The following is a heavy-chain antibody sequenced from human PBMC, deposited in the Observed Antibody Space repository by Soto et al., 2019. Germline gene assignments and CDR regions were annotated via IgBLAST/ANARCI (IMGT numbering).Heavy chain of an antibody. D-gene: IGHD5-12*01. CDR1: GGTFSSYA. J-gene: IGHJ6*02. Sequence: GASVKVSCKASGGTFSSYAISWVRQAPGQGLEWMGGIIPIFGTANYAQKFQGRVTITADKSTSTAYMELSSLRSEDTAVYYCARVVEIGLVATTNYYYYGMDVWSQGTTVTVSS. V-gene: IGHV1-69*06. CDR2: IIPIFGTA. CDR3: ARVVEIGLVATTNYYYYGMDV.